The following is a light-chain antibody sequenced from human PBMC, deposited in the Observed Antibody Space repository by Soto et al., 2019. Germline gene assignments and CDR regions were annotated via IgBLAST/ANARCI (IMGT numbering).Light chain of an antibody. J-gene: IGLJ1*01. CDR1: SSDVGGYNY. CDR3: SSYTSSSTPVV. V-gene: IGLV2-14*01. CDR2: EVS. Sequence: QSVLTQPASVSGSPGQSITISCTGTSSDVGGYNYVSWYQQHPGKAPKLIIYEVSNQPSGVSNRFSGSKSGNTASLTISGLQAEDEADYYCSSYTSSSTPVVFGTGTKLTVL.